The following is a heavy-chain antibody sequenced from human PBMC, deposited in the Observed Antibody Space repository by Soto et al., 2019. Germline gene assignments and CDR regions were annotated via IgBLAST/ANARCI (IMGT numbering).Heavy chain of an antibody. J-gene: IGHJ4*02. CDR3: ARVTTLAFDY. CDR2: IYSDGRT. V-gene: IGHV3-66*01. Sequence: PGGSLRHTCAACGCTVSTNYMSWFRQAPGKGLEWVSVIYSDGRTYHADSVKGRFAISRDNSKNMLYLQMNSLRAEDTAVYYCARVTTLAFDYWGQGTLVTVSS. D-gene: IGHD3-22*01. CDR1: GCTVSTNY.